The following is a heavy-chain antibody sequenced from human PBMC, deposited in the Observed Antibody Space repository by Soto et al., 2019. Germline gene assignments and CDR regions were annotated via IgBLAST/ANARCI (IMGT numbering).Heavy chain of an antibody. CDR3: ARDPYDILTGYSPGDYYYGRDV. CDR2: IIPIFGTA. CDR1: GGTFSSYA. V-gene: IGHV1-69*13. D-gene: IGHD3-9*01. J-gene: IGHJ6*02. Sequence: SVKVSCKASGGTFSSYAISWVRQAPGQGLEWMGGIIPIFGTANYAQKFQGRVTITADESTSTAYMELSSLRSEDTAVYYCARDPYDILTGYSPGDYYYGRDVWGQGTTVTVSS.